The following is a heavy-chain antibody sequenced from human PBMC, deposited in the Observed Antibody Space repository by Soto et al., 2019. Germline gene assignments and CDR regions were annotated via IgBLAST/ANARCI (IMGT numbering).Heavy chain of an antibody. D-gene: IGHD3-10*01. CDR1: GGTFNSHA. J-gene: IGHJ4*02. CDR3: ARDLEFRDGNISHLDY. Sequence: SVKVSCTASGGTFNSHAFNWVRQAPGQGLEWMGGIFPIFDRANYAQKFRGRLTITADESTRTVYLELSSLRSDDTAVYYCARDLEFRDGNISHLDYWGQGTLVTVSS. V-gene: IGHV1-69*13. CDR2: IFPIFDRA.